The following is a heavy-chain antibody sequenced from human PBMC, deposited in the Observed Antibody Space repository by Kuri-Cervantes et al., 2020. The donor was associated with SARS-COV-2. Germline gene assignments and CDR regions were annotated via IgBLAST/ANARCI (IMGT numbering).Heavy chain of an antibody. J-gene: IGHJ5*02. D-gene: IGHD3-3*01. CDR2: IYYSGST. CDR3: ARTIFGVVIIANWFDP. V-gene: IGHV4-59*08. CDR1: GGSISSHY. Sequence: GSLRLSCTVSGGSISSHYWSWIRQPPGKGLEWIGYIYYSGSTNYNPSLKSRVTISVDTSKNQFSLKLSSVTAADTAVYYCARTIFGVVIIANWFDPWGQGTLVTVSS.